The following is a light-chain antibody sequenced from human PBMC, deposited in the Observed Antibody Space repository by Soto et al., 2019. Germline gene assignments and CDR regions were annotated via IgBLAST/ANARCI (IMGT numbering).Light chain of an antibody. Sequence: DIQMTQSPSSLSASVGDRVTISCRASQSISNYLNWYQQKPGKAPKLLIYASFTLQSGVPSRFSGSGSGTDFTLTISSLQPEDFGTYYCQQTYSSPETFGQGTKLEI. CDR2: ASF. J-gene: IGKJ1*01. V-gene: IGKV1-39*01. CDR1: QSISNY. CDR3: QQTYSSPET.